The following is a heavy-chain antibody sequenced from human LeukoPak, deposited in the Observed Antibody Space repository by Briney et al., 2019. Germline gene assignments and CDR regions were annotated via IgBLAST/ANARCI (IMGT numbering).Heavy chain of an antibody. V-gene: IGHV4-59*01. J-gene: IGHJ3*02. CDR3: ASPQTYGDSDAFDI. D-gene: IGHD4-17*01. Sequence: PSETLSLTCTVSGGSISSYYWSWIRQPPGKGLEWIGYIYYSGSTNYNPSLKSRVTISVDTSKNQFSLKLSSVTAADTAVYYCASPQTYGDSDAFDIWGQGTMVTVSS. CDR2: IYYSGST. CDR1: GGSISSYY.